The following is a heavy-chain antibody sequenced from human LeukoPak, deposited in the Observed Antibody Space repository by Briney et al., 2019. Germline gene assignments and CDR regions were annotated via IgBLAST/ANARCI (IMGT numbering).Heavy chain of an antibody. Sequence: SETLSLTCTVSGGSISSYYWSWIRQPAGKGLEWIGRIYSSGGTNYNPSLKSRVTMSVDTSKNQLSLRLTSVTAADTAVYYCARGRSWDYYYMDVWGKGTTVTISS. V-gene: IGHV4-4*07. CDR3: ARGRSWDYYYMDV. CDR1: GGSISSYY. J-gene: IGHJ6*03. CDR2: IYSSGGT. D-gene: IGHD1-26*01.